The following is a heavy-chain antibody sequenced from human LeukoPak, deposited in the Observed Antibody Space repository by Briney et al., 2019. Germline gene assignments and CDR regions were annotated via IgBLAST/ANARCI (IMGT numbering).Heavy chain of an antibody. J-gene: IGHJ4*02. CDR1: GGSISSSNW. V-gene: IGHV4-4*02. Sequence: PSGTLSLTCAVSGGSISSSNWWSWVRQPPGKGLEWIGEIYHSGSTNYNPSLKSRVTISVDKSKNQFSLKLSSVTAADTAVYYCARVLADSSGWYHFDYWGQGTLVTVSS. CDR3: ARVLADSSGWYHFDY. D-gene: IGHD6-19*01. CDR2: IYHSGST.